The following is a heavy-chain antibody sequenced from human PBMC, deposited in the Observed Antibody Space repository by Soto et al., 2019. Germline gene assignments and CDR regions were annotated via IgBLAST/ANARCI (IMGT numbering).Heavy chain of an antibody. J-gene: IGHJ3*02. CDR2: IIPIFGTA. CDR1: GGTFSSYA. V-gene: IGHV1-69*13. Sequence: GASVKVSCKASGGTFSSYATGWVRQAPGQGLEWMGGIIPIFGTANYAQKFQGRVTITADESTSTAYMELSSLRSEDTAVYYCARANSGYDNDAFDIWGQGTIVTVSS. CDR3: ARANSGYDNDAFDI. D-gene: IGHD5-12*01.